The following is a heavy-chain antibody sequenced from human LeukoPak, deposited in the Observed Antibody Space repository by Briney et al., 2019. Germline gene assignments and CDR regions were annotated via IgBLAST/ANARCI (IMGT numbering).Heavy chain of an antibody. V-gene: IGHV3-30*18. CDR2: VSSGGSID. CDR3: AKGGDGYKIRSLYY. Sequence: PGGSLRLSCAASGFTFSSYGMNWVRQAPGKGLEWVADVSSGGSIDYYADSVRGRFTVSRDNSKNTMFLQFNTLRPEDTAVYYCAKGGDGYKIRSLYYWGQGTLVTVSS. J-gene: IGHJ4*02. D-gene: IGHD5-24*01. CDR1: GFTFSSYG.